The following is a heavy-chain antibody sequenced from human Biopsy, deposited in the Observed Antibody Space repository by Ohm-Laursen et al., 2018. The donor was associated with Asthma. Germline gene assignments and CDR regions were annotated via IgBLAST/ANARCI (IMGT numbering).Heavy chain of an antibody. D-gene: IGHD5-24*01. CDR2: ISGSGGST. Sequence: SLRLSCAASGFTFSSFAMSWVRQAPGKGLEWVSAISGSGGSTYYADSVKGRFTISRDNSKNTLYLQMNSLRAEDTAVYYCAKESRRDGYNRRNYYFDYWGQGILVTVSS. CDR3: AKESRRDGYNRRNYYFDY. CDR1: GFTFSSFA. J-gene: IGHJ4*02. V-gene: IGHV3-23*01.